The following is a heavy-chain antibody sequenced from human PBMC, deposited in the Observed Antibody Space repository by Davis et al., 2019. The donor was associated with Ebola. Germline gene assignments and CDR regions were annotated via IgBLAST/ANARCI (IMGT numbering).Heavy chain of an antibody. Sequence: GESLKISCKGSGYSFSTYWIGWVRQMPGKGLEYMGIIYPRDSDTKYSPSFRGQVTISADTSINTAYLQWSGLEASDTAMYYCARRSGSSRGSFDYWGQGTLVTVSS. J-gene: IGHJ4*02. CDR2: IYPRDSDT. D-gene: IGHD1-26*01. V-gene: IGHV5-51*01. CDR1: GYSFSTYW. CDR3: ARRSGSSRGSFDY.